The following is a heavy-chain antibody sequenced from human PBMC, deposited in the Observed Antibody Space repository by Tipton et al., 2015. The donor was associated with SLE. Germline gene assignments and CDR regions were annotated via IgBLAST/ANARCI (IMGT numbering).Heavy chain of an antibody. CDR3: ARDPIVGASDTYIDL. CDR2: IHHSGKT. CDR1: GYSISSGSY. V-gene: IGHV4-38-2*02. Sequence: TLSLTCVVSGYSISSGSYWGWIRQPPGKGLEWIGIIHHSGKTLYSPSLKSRVTISADTSKNQVSLKVFSVSAADTAVYFCARDPIVGASDTYIDLWGQGTLVTVSS. J-gene: IGHJ4*02. D-gene: IGHD1-26*01.